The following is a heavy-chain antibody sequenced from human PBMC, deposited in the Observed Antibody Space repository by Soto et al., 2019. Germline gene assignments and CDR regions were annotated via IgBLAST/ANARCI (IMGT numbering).Heavy chain of an antibody. CDR3: AKVTRLFSSSWSLDY. V-gene: IGHV3-30*18. CDR1: GFTFSSYG. J-gene: IGHJ4*02. D-gene: IGHD6-13*01. Sequence: GGSLRLSCAASGFTFSSYGMHWVRQAPGKGLEWVAVISYDGSSKYYADSVKGRVTISRDNSKNTLYLQMDSLRPEDTAVYYCAKVTRLFSSSWSLDYWGQGTLVTVS. CDR2: ISYDGSSK.